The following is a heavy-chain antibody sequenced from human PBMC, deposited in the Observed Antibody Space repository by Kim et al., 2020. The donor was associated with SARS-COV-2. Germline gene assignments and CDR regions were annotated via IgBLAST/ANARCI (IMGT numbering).Heavy chain of an antibody. CDR1: GFTFSSYG. J-gene: IGHJ6*03. Sequence: GGSLRLSCVASGFTFSSYGMHWVRQAPGKGLEWVAVIWYDGSNKYYADSVKGRFTISRDNSKNTLYLQMNSLRAEDTAVYYCAHIFADSSSSHYYYYMDVWGKGTTVTVSS. CDR3: AHIFADSSSSHYYYYMDV. CDR2: IWYDGSNK. D-gene: IGHD6-6*01. V-gene: IGHV3-33*01.